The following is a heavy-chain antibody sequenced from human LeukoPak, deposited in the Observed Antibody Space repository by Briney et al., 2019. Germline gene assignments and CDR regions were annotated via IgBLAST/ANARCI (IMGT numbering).Heavy chain of an antibody. J-gene: IGHJ3*02. Sequence: GESLKISCKGSGYSFTSYWIGWVRPMPGKGLEWMGIIYPGDSDTRYSPSFQGQVTISADKSISTAYLQWSSLKASDTAMYYCARRPGQWLVDDAFDIWGQGTMVTVSS. CDR3: ARRPGQWLVDDAFDI. CDR2: IYPGDSDT. D-gene: IGHD6-19*01. V-gene: IGHV5-51*01. CDR1: GYSFTSYW.